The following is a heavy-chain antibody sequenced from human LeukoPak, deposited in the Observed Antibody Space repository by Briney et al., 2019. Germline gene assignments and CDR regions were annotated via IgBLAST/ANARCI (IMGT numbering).Heavy chain of an antibody. CDR3: ARGLGMITFGGVIDYYYGMGV. V-gene: IGHV4-34*01. CDR1: GGSFSGYY. J-gene: IGHJ6*02. D-gene: IGHD3-16*02. CDR2: INHSGST. Sequence: SETLSLTCAVYGGSFSGYYWSWIRQPPGKGLEWIGEINHSGSTNYNPSLKSRVTISVDTSKNQFSLKLSSVTAADTAVYYCARGLGMITFGGVIDYYYGMGVWGQGTTVTVSS.